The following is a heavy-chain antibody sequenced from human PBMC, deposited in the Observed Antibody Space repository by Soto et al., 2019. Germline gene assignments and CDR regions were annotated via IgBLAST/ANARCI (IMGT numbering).Heavy chain of an antibody. CDR2: ISSSSSYI. CDR1: GFTFSSYS. J-gene: IGHJ4*02. V-gene: IGHV3-21*01. D-gene: IGHD3-22*01. Sequence: EVQLVESGGGLVKPGGSLRLSCAASGFTFSSYSMNWVRQAPGKGLEWVSSISSSSSYIYYADSVKGRFTISRDNAKNSLYLQMNSLRAEDTAVYYCARDQDYYDSSGSFDYWGQGTLVTVSS. CDR3: ARDQDYYDSSGSFDY.